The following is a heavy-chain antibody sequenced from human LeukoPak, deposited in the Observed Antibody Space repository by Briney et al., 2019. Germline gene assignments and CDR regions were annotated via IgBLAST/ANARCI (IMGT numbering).Heavy chain of an antibody. CDR3: ATVRGIAAAGKARFDP. CDR2: FDPEDGET. V-gene: IGHV1-24*01. Sequence: ASVKVSCKVSGYTLTELSMHWVRQDPGKGLEWMGGFDPEDGETIYAQKFQGRVTMTEDTSTDTAYMELSSLRSEDTAVYYCATVRGIAAAGKARFDPWGQGTLVTVSS. D-gene: IGHD6-13*01. CDR1: GYTLTELS. J-gene: IGHJ5*02.